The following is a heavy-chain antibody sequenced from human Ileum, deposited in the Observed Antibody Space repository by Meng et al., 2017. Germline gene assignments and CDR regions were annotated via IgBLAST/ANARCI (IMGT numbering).Heavy chain of an antibody. Sequence: QVRLQAAGPGRVRPSGTLSLTCAVSSGSISSNTYWSWVRQPPGKGLEWIGQISHSGSAYYNPSLKSRVTMSVDKSKSQFSLMLTSVTAADTAIYYCARHGGYSQDFWGQGTLVTVSS. CDR1: SGSISSNTY. D-gene: IGHD4-23*01. CDR3: ARHGGYSQDF. V-gene: IGHV4-4*02. J-gene: IGHJ4*02. CDR2: ISHSGSA.